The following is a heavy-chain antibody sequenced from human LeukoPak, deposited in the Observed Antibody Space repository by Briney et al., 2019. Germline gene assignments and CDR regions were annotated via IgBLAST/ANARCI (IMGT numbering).Heavy chain of an antibody. J-gene: IGHJ4*02. CDR2: IIPIFGTA. Sequence: GASVKVSCKASGGTFSSYAISWVRQAPGQGLEWMGGIIPIFGTANYAQKFQGRVTITADESTSTAYMELSSLRSEDTAVYYCATPTARGLSPSGYDAPYYFDYWGQGTLVTVSS. V-gene: IGHV1-69*13. CDR1: GGTFSSYA. CDR3: ATPTARGLSPSGYDAPYYFDY. D-gene: IGHD5-12*01.